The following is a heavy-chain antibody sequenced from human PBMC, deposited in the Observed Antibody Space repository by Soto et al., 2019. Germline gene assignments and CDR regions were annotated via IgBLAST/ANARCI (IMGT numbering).Heavy chain of an antibody. D-gene: IGHD4-4*01. Sequence: QVQLVQSGAEMKEPGSSVKVSCKTSGGTFSNSAISWLRQAPGQGLEWMGGIIPLFRTPDYAQKFRGRVTIAADESTSTAYMELSSLRSEDTAVYYCARDNDRLQLGGNYYYILDVWGQGTTITVSS. CDR3: ARDNDRLQLGGNYYYILDV. V-gene: IGHV1-69*12. J-gene: IGHJ6*02. CDR1: GGTFSNSA. CDR2: IIPLFRTP.